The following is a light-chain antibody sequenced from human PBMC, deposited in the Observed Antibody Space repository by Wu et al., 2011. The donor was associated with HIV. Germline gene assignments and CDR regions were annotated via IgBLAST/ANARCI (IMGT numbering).Light chain of an antibody. V-gene: IGKV3D-20*01. CDR3: QQYVSSPT. CDR2: DAA. Sequence: LLIYDAANRVTGIPPRFSGSGSGTLFTLTISRLEPEDSAVYFCQQYVSSPTFGQGTRLEIK. J-gene: IGKJ5*01.